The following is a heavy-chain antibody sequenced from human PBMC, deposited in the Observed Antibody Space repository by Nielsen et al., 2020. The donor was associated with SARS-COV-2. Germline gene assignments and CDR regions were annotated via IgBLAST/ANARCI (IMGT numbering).Heavy chain of an antibody. Sequence: WVRQAPGQGLEWMGGIIPIFGTANYAQKFQGRVTITADESTSTAYMELSSLRSEDTAVYYCARDVSEYQLLLGVYYYYGMDVWGQGTTVTVSS. CDR2: IIPIFGTA. CDR3: ARDVSEYQLLLGVYYYYGMDV. V-gene: IGHV1-69*01. D-gene: IGHD2-2*01. J-gene: IGHJ6*02.